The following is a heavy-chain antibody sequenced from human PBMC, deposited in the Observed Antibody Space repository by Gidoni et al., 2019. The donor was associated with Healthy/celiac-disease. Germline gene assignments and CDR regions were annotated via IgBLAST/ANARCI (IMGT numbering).Heavy chain of an antibody. CDR3: ARDLAMVRGVHDAFDI. V-gene: IGHV4-39*07. D-gene: IGHD3-10*01. Sequence: QLQLQESGPGLVKPSETLSLTCTVSGGSISSSSYYWGWIRQPPGKGLEWIGSIYYSGSTYYNPSLKSRVTISVDTSKNQFSLKLSSVTAADTAVYYCARDLAMVRGVHDAFDIWGQGTMVTVSS. CDR1: GGSISSSSYY. CDR2: IYYSGST. J-gene: IGHJ3*02.